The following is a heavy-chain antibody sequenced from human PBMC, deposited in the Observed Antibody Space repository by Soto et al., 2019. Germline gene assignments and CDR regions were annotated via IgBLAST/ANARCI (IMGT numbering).Heavy chain of an antibody. CDR3: ARDFADYYYYYGMDV. V-gene: IGHV4-39*07. CDR1: GGSISSSSYY. CDR2: IYYSGST. J-gene: IGHJ6*02. Sequence: SETLSLTCTVSGGSISSSSYYWGWIRQPPGKGLEWIGSIYYSGSTNYNPSLKSRVTISVDTSKNQFSLKLSSVTAADTAVYYCARDFADYYYYYGMDVWGQGTTVTVSS.